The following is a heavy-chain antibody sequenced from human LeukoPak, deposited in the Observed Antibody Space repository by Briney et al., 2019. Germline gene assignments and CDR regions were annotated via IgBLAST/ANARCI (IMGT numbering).Heavy chain of an antibody. CDR1: GFTFSSYW. CDR3: ARGLLEWLRLETYYFDY. Sequence: GGSLRLSCAASGFTFSSYWMTWVRQAPGKGLEWVANIKTDGSQKYYVDSVKGRFSISRDNAKDSLYLQMNSLRVDDTAIYYCARGLLEWLRLETYYFDYWGQGTLVTVSS. CDR2: IKTDGSQK. D-gene: IGHD5-18*01. V-gene: IGHV3-7*01. J-gene: IGHJ4*02.